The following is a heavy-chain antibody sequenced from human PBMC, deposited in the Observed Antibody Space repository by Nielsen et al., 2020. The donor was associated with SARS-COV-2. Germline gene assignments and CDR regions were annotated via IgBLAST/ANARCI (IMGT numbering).Heavy chain of an antibody. CDR1: GDSISSGGYY. V-gene: IGHV4-61*08. J-gene: IGHJ4*02. CDR2: IYYSGST. Sequence: SETLSLTCTVSGDSISSGGYYWSWIRHHPGKGLEWIGYIYYSGSTNYNPSLKSRVTISVDTSKNQFSLKLRSVTAADTAVYYCARDQPYGDYFDYWGQGALVTVSS. CDR3: ARDQPYGDYFDY. D-gene: IGHD4-17*01.